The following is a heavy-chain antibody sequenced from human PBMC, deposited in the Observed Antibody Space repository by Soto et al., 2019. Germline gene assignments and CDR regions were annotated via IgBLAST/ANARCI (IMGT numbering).Heavy chain of an antibody. J-gene: IGHJ3*02. CDR3: ARSRGGRLERRVLEWYPRANDSFDI. Sequence: QLQLQESGPGLVKPSETVSLTCTVLDGSISGSNYQWGWIRQPPGKGLEWIGSVHYSGGTNYNPSIQSLVSMSVDTSKNQFSLKLTSVTDADTSKYYCARSRGGRLERRVLEWYPRANDSFDIWGQGTMVAVSS. D-gene: IGHD3-3*01. CDR2: VHYSGGT. CDR1: DGSISGSNYQ. V-gene: IGHV4-39*01.